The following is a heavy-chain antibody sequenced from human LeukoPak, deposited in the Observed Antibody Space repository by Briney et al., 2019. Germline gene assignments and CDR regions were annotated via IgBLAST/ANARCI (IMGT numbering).Heavy chain of an antibody. CDR3: ARVYYDFWSGYYGPEPVSRYYFDC. V-gene: IGHV4-39*07. D-gene: IGHD3-3*01. Sequence: SETLSLTCTVSGGSISSSSYYWGWIRQPPGKGLEWIGTIYYSGSTYYNPSLKSRVTISVDTSKNQFSLKLSSVTAADTAVYYCARVYYDFWSGYYGPEPVSRYYFDCWGQGTLVTVSS. J-gene: IGHJ4*02. CDR1: GGSISSSSYY. CDR2: IYYSGST.